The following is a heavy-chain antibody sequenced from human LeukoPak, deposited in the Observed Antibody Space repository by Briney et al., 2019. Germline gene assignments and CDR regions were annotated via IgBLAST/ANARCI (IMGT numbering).Heavy chain of an antibody. CDR3: ANIIRGRLIDLYYFDY. CDR1: GFTFSSYT. D-gene: IGHD2-15*01. V-gene: IGHV3-23*01. J-gene: IGHJ4*02. Sequence: GGSLRLSCAASGFTFSSYTMSWVRQAPGKGLEWVASISGSGSSTYYADYVKGRVTISRDNSKNTLYLQMNSLRAEDTAVYYCANIIRGRLIDLYYFDYWGQGTLVTVSS. CDR2: ISGSGSST.